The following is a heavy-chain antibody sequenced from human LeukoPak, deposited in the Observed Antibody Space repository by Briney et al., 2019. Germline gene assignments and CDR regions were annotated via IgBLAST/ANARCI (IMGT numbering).Heavy chain of an antibody. CDR1: GGSISSYY. V-gene: IGHV4-59*01. D-gene: IGHD6-19*01. CDR2: MYYSGST. Sequence: SETLSLTCTVSGGSISSYYWSWIRQPPGKGLEWIGYMYYSGSTNYNPSLKSRLTISVDTSKNQFSLKLSSVTAADTAVYYCARGSGWYYYWGQGTLVTVST. CDR3: ARGSGWYYY. J-gene: IGHJ4*02.